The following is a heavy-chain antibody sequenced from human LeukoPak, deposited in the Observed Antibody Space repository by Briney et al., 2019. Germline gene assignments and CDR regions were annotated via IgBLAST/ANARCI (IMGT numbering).Heavy chain of an antibody. CDR2: IKQDGSEK. CDR1: GFTFSSYS. Sequence: GGSLRLSCAASGFTFSSYSMSWVRQAPGKGLEWVANIKQDGSEKYYVDSVKGRFTISRDNAKNSLYLQMNSLRAEDTAVYYCARDVSGSYSDYMDVWGKGTTVTVSS. D-gene: IGHD1-26*01. V-gene: IGHV3-7*01. CDR3: ARDVSGSYSDYMDV. J-gene: IGHJ6*03.